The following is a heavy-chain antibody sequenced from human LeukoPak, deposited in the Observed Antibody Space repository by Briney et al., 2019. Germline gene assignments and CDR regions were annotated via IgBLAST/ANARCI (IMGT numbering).Heavy chain of an antibody. J-gene: IGHJ4*02. CDR3: ARETPEYD. CDR1: GFSFSSYE. V-gene: IGHV3-48*02. CDR2: ISSSSSTI. Sequence: GGSLRLSCVASGFSFSSYEINWVRQAPGKGLEWVSYISSSSSTIYYADSVKGRFTISRDNAKNSLYLQMNSLRDEDTAVYYCARETPEYDWGQGTLVTVSS. D-gene: IGHD6-6*01.